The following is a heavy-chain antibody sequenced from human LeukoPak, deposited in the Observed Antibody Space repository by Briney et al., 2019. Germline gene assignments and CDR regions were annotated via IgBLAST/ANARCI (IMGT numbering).Heavy chain of an antibody. V-gene: IGHV4-30-4*01. Sequence: PSETLSLTCTVSGGSISSGDYYWRWIRQPPGKGLEWIGYIYYSGSTYYNPSLKSRVTISVGTSKNQFSLKLSSVTAADTAVYYCARDRADYYYYGMDVWGQGTTVTVSS. J-gene: IGHJ6*02. CDR3: ARDRADYYYYGMDV. D-gene: IGHD3-10*01. CDR2: IYYSGST. CDR1: GGSISSGDYY.